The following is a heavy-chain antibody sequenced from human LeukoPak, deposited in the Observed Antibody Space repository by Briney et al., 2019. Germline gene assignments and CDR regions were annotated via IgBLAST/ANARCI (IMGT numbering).Heavy chain of an antibody. CDR2: IYYSGST. J-gene: IGHJ6*02. D-gene: IGHD1-14*01. Sequence: SETLSLTCTVSGGSISSYYWSWIRQPAGKGLEWIGYIYYSGSTNYNPSLKSRVTISVDTSKNQFSLKLSSVTAADTAVYYCARYRITARRDYYGMDVWGQGTTVTVSS. V-gene: IGHV4-59*01. CDR1: GGSISSYY. CDR3: ARYRITARRDYYGMDV.